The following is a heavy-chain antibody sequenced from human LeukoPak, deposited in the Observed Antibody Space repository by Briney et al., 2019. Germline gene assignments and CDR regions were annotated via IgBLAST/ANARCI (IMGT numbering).Heavy chain of an antibody. Sequence: EYAASVKGRFTISRDDSKSIAYLQINSLKTEDTAVYYCTRGQGLENWGLGTLVTVSS. V-gene: IGHV3-49*02. J-gene: IGHJ4*02. CDR3: TRGQGLEN.